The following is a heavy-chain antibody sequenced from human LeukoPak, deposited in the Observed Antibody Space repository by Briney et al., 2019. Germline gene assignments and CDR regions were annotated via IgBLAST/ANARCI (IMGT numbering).Heavy chain of an antibody. CDR1: GGSIGSSSYY. Sequence: ETLSLTCTVSGGSIGSSSYYWGWVRQLPGGGLEWVSTISPAGGTTYYAESMKGRFTISRDNSKSTLYLQMNSLRVEDTAVYYCAKGPSYGGNGYFQHWGQGTLVTVSS. D-gene: IGHD4-23*01. CDR2: ISPAGGTT. CDR3: AKGPSYGGNGYFQH. J-gene: IGHJ1*01. V-gene: IGHV3-23*01.